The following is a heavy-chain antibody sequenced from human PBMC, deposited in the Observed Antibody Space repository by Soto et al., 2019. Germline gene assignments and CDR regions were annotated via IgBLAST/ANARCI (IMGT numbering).Heavy chain of an antibody. CDR1: GGSFSGYY. CDR3: ARQSVVAAGQGLSFFDY. CDR2: INHSGST. J-gene: IGHJ4*02. V-gene: IGHV4-34*01. D-gene: IGHD2-15*01. Sequence: SETLSLTCAVYGGSFSGYYWSWIRQPPGKGLEWIGEINHSGSTNYNPSLKSRVTISVDTSKNQFSLKLSSVTAADTAVYYCARQSVVAAGQGLSFFDYWGQGTLVTVSS.